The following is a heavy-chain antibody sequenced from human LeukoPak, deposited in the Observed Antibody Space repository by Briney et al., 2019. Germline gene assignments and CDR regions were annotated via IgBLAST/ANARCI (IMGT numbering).Heavy chain of an antibody. Sequence: SETLSLTCAVYGGSFSGYYWSWIRQPPGKGLEWIGEINHSGSTNYNPSLKSRVTISVDTSKNQFSLKLSSVTAADTAVYYCARDVGSSYYYDSSGWYAFDIWGQGTMVTVSS. CDR2: INHSGST. D-gene: IGHD3-22*01. CDR3: ARDVGSSYYYDSSGWYAFDI. J-gene: IGHJ3*02. CDR1: GGSFSGYY. V-gene: IGHV4-34*01.